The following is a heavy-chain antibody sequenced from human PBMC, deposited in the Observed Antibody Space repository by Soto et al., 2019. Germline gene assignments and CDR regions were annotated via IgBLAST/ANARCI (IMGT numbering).Heavy chain of an antibody. CDR2: ISHDGTKT. Sequence: PGWALRLSCEASGFNFGAYGMHWVRQAPGKGLEWVAVISHDGTKTYYSDSVKGRFTVSRDNSKNMLYVQMVSLRPDDTAVYSCAKDRRDGYNTCSRCYGVDVWGQGTTVTVSS. V-gene: IGHV3-30*18. CDR3: AKDRRDGYNTCSRCYGVDV. J-gene: IGHJ6*02. CDR1: GFNFGAYG. D-gene: IGHD5-18*01.